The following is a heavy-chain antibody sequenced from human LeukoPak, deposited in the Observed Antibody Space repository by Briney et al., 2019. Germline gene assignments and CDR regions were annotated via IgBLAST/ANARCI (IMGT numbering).Heavy chain of an antibody. CDR3: AKEGTYYHDSAYYYDRPFDF. CDR1: GFTFSNAW. V-gene: IGHV3-15*01. Sequence: GGSLRLSCAASGFTFSNAWMSWVRQAPGKGLEWVGRIKSKTDGGTTDYAAPVKGRCTISRDDSKNTLYLQMNSLKTEDTAVYYCAKEGTYYHDSAYYYDRPFDFWGQGTLVTVSS. CDR2: IKSKTDGGTT. J-gene: IGHJ4*02. D-gene: IGHD3-22*01.